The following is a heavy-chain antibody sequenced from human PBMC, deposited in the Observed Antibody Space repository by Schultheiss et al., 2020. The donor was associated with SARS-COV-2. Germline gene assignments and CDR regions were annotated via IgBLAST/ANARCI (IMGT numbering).Heavy chain of an antibody. CDR2: ISGSGATT. CDR1: GFTFSSYA. Sequence: GGSLRLSCAASGFTFSSYAMSWVRQAPGKGLEWVSTISGSGATTYYADSVKGRFTISRDNSKNTLSLQMNSLRAEDTAVYYCAKDRQYYYDSSGYYGDYFDYWGQGTLVTVSS. CDR3: AKDRQYYYDSSGYYGDYFDY. V-gene: IGHV3-23*01. J-gene: IGHJ4*02. D-gene: IGHD3-22*01.